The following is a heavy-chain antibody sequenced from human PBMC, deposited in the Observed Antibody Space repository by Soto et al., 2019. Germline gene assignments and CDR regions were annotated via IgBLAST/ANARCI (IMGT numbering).Heavy chain of an antibody. Sequence: RLSCAASGCTFSSYAMSWVHQAPGKGLEWVSGIGSNGGVKYYADSVKGRFTISRDNSKNTLFLQLSSLRAEDTAVYYCVNAMGDYVSGTYYDWGQGTLVTVSS. J-gene: IGHJ1*01. CDR3: VNAMGDYVSGTYYD. V-gene: IGHV3-23*01. CDR2: IGSNGGVK. CDR1: GCTFSSYA. D-gene: IGHD3-16*01.